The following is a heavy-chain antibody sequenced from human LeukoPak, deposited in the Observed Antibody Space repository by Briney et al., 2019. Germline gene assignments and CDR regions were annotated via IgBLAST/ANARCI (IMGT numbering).Heavy chain of an antibody. V-gene: IGHV4-34*01. CDR3: AGLVGRYSSGLYYYYFDY. CDR1: GGSISGYY. D-gene: IGHD3-22*01. Sequence: SETLSLTCTVSGGSISGYYWSWIRQPPGKGLEWIGEMYLSGTTHSNPSVKSRVTISIDKSKNQFFLNLSSVTAADTAVYYCAGLVGRYSSGLYYYYFDYWGQGILVTVSS. J-gene: IGHJ4*02. CDR2: MYLSGTT.